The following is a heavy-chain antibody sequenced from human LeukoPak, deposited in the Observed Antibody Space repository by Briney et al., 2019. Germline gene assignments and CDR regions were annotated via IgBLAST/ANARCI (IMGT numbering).Heavy chain of an antibody. CDR3: ANSPDSGGLGP. CDR2: MNPNNGNT. D-gene: IGHD3-10*01. Sequence: ASVKVSCKASGYTFTSYDINWVRQATGQGLEWMGWMNPNNGNTGYAQKFQGRVSMTRNTSISTAYLEVSSLRSEDTAMYYCANSPDSGGLGPWGQGTLVTVSS. J-gene: IGHJ5*02. CDR1: GYTFTSYD. V-gene: IGHV1-8*01.